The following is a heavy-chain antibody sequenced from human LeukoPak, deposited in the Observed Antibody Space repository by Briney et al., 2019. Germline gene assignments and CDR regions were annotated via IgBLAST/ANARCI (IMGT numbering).Heavy chain of an antibody. CDR2: INPNSGGT. CDR3: ARERSGNYYGSGSYYDYYYYYMDV. Sequence: ASVKVSCKASGYTFTGYYMHWVRQAPGQGLEWMGWINPNSGGTNYAQKFQGRVTMTRDTSISTAYMELSRLRSEDTAVYYCARERSGNYYGSGSYYDYYYYYMDVWGKGTTVTVSS. CDR1: GYTFTGYY. V-gene: IGHV1-2*02. J-gene: IGHJ6*03. D-gene: IGHD3-10*01.